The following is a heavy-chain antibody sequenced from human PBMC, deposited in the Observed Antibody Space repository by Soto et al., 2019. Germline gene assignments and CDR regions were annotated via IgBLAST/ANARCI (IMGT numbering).Heavy chain of an antibody. D-gene: IGHD1-26*01. J-gene: IGHJ6*02. CDR3: ARDGPVGVGAYYYGMDV. Sequence: PGESLKISCKGSGYSFTSYWISWVRQMPGKGLEWMGRIDPSDSYTNYSPSFQGHVTISADKSISTAYLQWSSLKASDTAMYYCARDGPVGVGAYYYGMDVWGQGTTVTVSS. CDR1: GYSFTSYW. CDR2: IDPSDSYT. V-gene: IGHV5-10-1*01.